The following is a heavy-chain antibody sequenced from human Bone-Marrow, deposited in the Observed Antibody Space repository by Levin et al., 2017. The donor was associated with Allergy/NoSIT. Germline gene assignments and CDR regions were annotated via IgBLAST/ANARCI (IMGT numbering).Heavy chain of an antibody. CDR3: VREKTGTGRAFDI. V-gene: IGHV3-13*01. CDR1: GFTFRSYD. J-gene: IGHJ3*02. Sequence: GESLKISCAASGFTFRSYDMHWVRQVTGKGLEWVSAIGTADDTYYPDSVKGRFAISREDAKNSVYLQMDSLRAGDTAVYYCVREKTGTGRAFDIWGQGTMVTVSS. D-gene: IGHD1-1*01. CDR2: IGTADDT.